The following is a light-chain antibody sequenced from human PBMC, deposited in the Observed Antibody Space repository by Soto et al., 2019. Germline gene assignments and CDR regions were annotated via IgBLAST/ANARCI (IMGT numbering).Light chain of an antibody. J-gene: IGKJ1*01. CDR1: QSVSNNY. V-gene: IGKV3-20*01. CDR2: GAS. Sequence: EIVLTQSPGTLSLSPGERATLSCRASQSVSNNYLAWYQQKPGQAPRLLIYGASTRATGIPDRFSGSGSGTDFTLTISRLEPEDLAVYYCQQYGGPPPTFGQGTKVDIK. CDR3: QQYGGPPPT.